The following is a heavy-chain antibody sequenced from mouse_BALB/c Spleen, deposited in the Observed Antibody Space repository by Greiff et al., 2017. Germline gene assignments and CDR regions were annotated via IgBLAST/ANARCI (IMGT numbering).Heavy chain of an antibody. CDR2: IDPANGNT. J-gene: IGHJ2*01. CDR3: ASHSYYGSSYDY. CDR1: GFNIKDTY. D-gene: IGHD1-1*01. Sequence: EVKLMESGAELVKPGASVKLSCTASGFNIKDTYMHWVKQRPEQGLEWIGRIDPANGNTKYDPKFQGKATITADTSSNTAYLQLSSLTSEDTAVYYCASHSYYGSSYDYWGQGTTLTVSS. V-gene: IGHV14-3*02.